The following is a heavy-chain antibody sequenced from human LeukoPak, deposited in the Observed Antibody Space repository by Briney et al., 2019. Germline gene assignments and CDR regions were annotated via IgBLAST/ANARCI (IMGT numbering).Heavy chain of an antibody. CDR1: GFTFSSYG. CDR2: ISYDGSNK. Sequence: PGRSLRLSCAASGFTFSSYGMHWVRQAPGKGLEWVAIISYDGSNKYYADSVKGRFTISRDNAKNSLYLQLNSLRDEDTAVYYCARGAPGMAYFDCWGQGTLVTVAS. D-gene: IGHD5-18*01. CDR3: ARGAPGMAYFDC. V-gene: IGHV3-30*03. J-gene: IGHJ4*02.